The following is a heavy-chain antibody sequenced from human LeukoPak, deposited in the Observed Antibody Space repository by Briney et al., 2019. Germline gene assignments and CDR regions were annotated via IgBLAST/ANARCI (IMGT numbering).Heavy chain of an antibody. CDR1: GFSSSNYW. V-gene: IGHV3-7*03. Sequence: GGSLRLSCAASGFSSSNYWMTWLRQAPGKGLEWVATIKGDGSDKHYVDSVKGRFTISRDDVKNSLYLQLNNLRAEDTAIYYCARAQWGYPFDVWGQGTRVTVSS. CDR3: ARAQWGYPFDV. J-gene: IGHJ3*01. CDR2: IKGDGSDK. D-gene: IGHD5-18*01.